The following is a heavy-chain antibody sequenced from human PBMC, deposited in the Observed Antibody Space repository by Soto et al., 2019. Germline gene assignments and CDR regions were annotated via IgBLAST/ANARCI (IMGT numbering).Heavy chain of an antibody. Sequence: GGSLRLSCAASGFTFSSYAMSWVRQAPGKGLEWVSAISGSGGSTYYADSVKGRFTISRENSKNTLYLQMNSLRAEDTAVYYCAKAYGGSYYFDYWGQGTLVTVSS. V-gene: IGHV3-23*01. D-gene: IGHD1-26*01. CDR3: AKAYGGSYYFDY. CDR1: GFTFSSYA. CDR2: ISGSGGST. J-gene: IGHJ4*02.